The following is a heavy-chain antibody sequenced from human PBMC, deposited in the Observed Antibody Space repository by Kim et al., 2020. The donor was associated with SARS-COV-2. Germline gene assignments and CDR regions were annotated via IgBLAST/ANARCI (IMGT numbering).Heavy chain of an antibody. V-gene: IGHV4-59*01. J-gene: IGHJ4*02. Sequence: SETLSPTCTVSGGSISSYYWSWIRQPPGKGLEWIGYIYYSGSTNYNPSLKSRVTISVDTSKNQFSLKLSSVTAADTAVYYCASYYYDSSGYYYGFDYWGQGTLVTVSS. CDR1: GGSISSYY. D-gene: IGHD3-22*01. CDR3: ASYYYDSSGYYYGFDY. CDR2: IYYSGST.